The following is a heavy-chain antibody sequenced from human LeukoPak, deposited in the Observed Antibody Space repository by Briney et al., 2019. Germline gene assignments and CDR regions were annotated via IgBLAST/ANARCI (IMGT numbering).Heavy chain of an antibody. J-gene: IGHJ4*02. Sequence: PGGSLRLSCAASGFTFSSYGMHWVRQAPGKGLVWVAFIRYDGSNKYYADSVKGRFTISRDNSKNTLYLQMNSLRAEDTAVYYCAKDPRSSGYYYEFDYWGQGTLVTVSS. V-gene: IGHV3-30*02. CDR2: IRYDGSNK. D-gene: IGHD3-22*01. CDR1: GFTFSSYG. CDR3: AKDPRSSGYYYEFDY.